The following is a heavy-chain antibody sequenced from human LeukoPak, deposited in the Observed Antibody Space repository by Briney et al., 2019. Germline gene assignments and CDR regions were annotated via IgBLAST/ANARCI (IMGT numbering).Heavy chain of an antibody. J-gene: IGHJ4*02. V-gene: IGHV3-66*02. CDR2: IYSGGST. Sequence: GGSLRLSCAASGFTVSSNYMSWVRQAPGKGLEWVSVIYSGGSTYYADSVKGRFTISRDNSKNTLYLQMNSLRAEDTVVYYCARVGSSWDFEYWGQGTLVTVSS. CDR1: GFTVSSNY. CDR3: ARVGSSWDFEY. D-gene: IGHD6-13*01.